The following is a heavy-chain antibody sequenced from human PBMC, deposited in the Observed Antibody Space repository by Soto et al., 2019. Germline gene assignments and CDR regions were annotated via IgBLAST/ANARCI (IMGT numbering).Heavy chain of an antibody. CDR2: IYYSGNT. CDR1: GGSISSGGYY. V-gene: IGHV4-31*03. D-gene: IGHD2-21*02. CDR3: ARVCGGDCHYGMDV. J-gene: IGHJ6*02. Sequence: QVQLQESGPGLVKPSQTLSLTCTVSGGSISSGGYYWSWIRQHPGKGLEWIGYIYYSGNTYYNPSLKRRLTRXVXTXXNQFSLKLSSGTAADTAVYYCARVCGGDCHYGMDVWGQGTTVTVSS.